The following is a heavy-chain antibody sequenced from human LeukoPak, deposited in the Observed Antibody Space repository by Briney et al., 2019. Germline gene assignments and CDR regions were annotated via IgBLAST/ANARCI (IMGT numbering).Heavy chain of an antibody. Sequence: GGSLRLSCAASGFPFSSYAMNWVRQAPGKGLEWVSIISGSGDNTYYADSVKGRFTISRDNAKNSLYLQMNSLRAEDTAVYYCASLMTTVTIPDYWGQGTLVTVSS. CDR1: GFPFSSYA. D-gene: IGHD4-17*01. V-gene: IGHV3-23*01. CDR3: ASLMTTVTIPDY. CDR2: ISGSGDNT. J-gene: IGHJ4*02.